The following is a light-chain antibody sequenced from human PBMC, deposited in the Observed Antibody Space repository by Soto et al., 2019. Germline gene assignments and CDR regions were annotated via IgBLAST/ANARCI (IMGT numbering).Light chain of an antibody. J-gene: IGKJ5*01. Sequence: EIVLTQPPGTLSLSPGERATLSCRASQSVSSSYLAWYQQKLGQAPRVLIYGASTRATGIPARFSGSGSGTEFTPTISSLQSEDFAVYYCQQYNNWPTTVGQGTRLEI. CDR1: QSVSSSY. CDR2: GAS. V-gene: IGKV3-15*01. CDR3: QQYNNWPTT.